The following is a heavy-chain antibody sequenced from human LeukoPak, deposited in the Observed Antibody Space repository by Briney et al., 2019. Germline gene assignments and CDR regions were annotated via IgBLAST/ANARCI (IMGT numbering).Heavy chain of an antibody. J-gene: IGHJ6*02. Sequence: PSETLSLTCTVSGGSISSGGYSWSWIRQPPGKGLEWIGYIYHSGSTYYNPSLKSRVIISVDRSKNQYSLKLSSVTAADTAVYYCARVEYQLLGRYYYYGLDVWGQGTTVTVSS. CDR1: GGSISSGGYS. CDR3: ARVEYQLLGRYYYYGLDV. CDR2: IYHSGST. V-gene: IGHV4-30-2*01. D-gene: IGHD2-2*01.